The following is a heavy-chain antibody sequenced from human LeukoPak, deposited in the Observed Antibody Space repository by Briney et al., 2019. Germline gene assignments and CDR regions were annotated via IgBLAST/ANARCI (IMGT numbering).Heavy chain of an antibody. Sequence: RSSETLSLTCTVSGGSISSYYWSWIRQPPGKGLEWIGYIYYSGSTNYNPSLKSRVTISVDTSKNQYSLKLSSVTAADTAVYYCARTYYDILTGYYMPLDVWGQGTTVTVSS. CDR2: IYYSGST. CDR3: ARTYYDILTGYYMPLDV. D-gene: IGHD3-9*01. J-gene: IGHJ6*02. V-gene: IGHV4-59*01. CDR1: GGSISSYY.